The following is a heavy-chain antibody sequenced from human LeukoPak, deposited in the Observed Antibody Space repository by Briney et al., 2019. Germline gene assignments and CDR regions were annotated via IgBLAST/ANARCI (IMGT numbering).Heavy chain of an antibody. CDR1: GGSFSGYY. D-gene: IGHD2-15*01. CDR2: INHSGST. J-gene: IGHJ6*04. CDR3: ARVGDVTWWPSGMDV. V-gene: IGHV4-34*01. Sequence: SETLSLTCAVYGGSFSGYYWSWIRQPPGKGLEWIGEINHSGSTNYNPSLKSRVTISVDTSKNQFSLKLSSATAADTAVYYCARVGDVTWWPSGMDVWGKGTTVTVSS.